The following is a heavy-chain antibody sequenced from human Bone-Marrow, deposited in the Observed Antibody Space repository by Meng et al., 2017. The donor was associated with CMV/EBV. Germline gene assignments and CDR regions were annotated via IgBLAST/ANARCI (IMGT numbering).Heavy chain of an antibody. D-gene: IGHD2-2*02. V-gene: IGHV3-73*01. CDR3: ARDIKVVPAAIRNYYYYYGMDV. CDR2: IRSKANSYAT. CDR1: GFTFSGSA. J-gene: IGHJ6*02. Sequence: GESLKISCAASGFTFSGSAMHWVRQASGKGLEWVGRIRSKANSYATAYAASVKGRFTISRDDSKNTAYLQMNSLKTEDTAVYYCARDIKVVPAAIRNYYYYYGMDVWGQGTTVTVSS.